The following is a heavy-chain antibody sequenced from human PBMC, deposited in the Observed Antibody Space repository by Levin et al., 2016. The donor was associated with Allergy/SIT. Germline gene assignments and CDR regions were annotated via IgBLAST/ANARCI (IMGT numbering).Heavy chain of an antibody. V-gene: IGHV4-4*07. J-gene: IGHJ4*02. D-gene: IGHD2-15*01. CDR2: IYTSGST. CDR1: GGSISSYY. CDR3: ARAQTHCSGGSCYSVLGY. Sequence: SETLFLTCTVSGGSISSYYWSWIRQPAGKGLEWIGRIYTSGSTNYNPSLKSRVTMSVDTSKNQFSLKLSSVTAADTAVYYCARAQTHCSGGSCYSVLGYWGQGTLVTVSS.